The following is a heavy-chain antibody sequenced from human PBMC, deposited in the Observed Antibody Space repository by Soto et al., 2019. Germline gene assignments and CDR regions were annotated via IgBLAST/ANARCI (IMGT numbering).Heavy chain of an antibody. CDR3: ARVASGKSAST. J-gene: IGHJ5*02. CDR1: GFTFSDYW. Sequence: EVQVVESGGGLVQPGGSLRLSCAGSGFTFSDYWMSWARQAPGKGLEWVANIKYDGSEEYYVDSVRGRFTISRDNAMNSLPLQMNSLRADDTAVYYCARVASGKSASTWGQGTLVTVSS. V-gene: IGHV3-7*05. CDR2: IKYDGSEE. D-gene: IGHD5-12*01.